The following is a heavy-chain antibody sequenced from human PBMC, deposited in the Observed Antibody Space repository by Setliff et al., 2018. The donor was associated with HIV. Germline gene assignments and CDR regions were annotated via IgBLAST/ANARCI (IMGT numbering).Heavy chain of an antibody. Sequence: PSETLSLTCTVSGVSISSGGYYWNWIRQHPGKGLEWIGYISSRGSTYYNPSLKSRVTLSVDTSKHQFSLKLSSVTAADTAVYYCARVQMAYAAFDVWGQGTMVTVSS. CDR3: ARVQMAYAAFDV. V-gene: IGHV4-31*03. D-gene: IGHD4-17*01. J-gene: IGHJ3*01. CDR1: GVSISSGGYY. CDR2: ISSRGST.